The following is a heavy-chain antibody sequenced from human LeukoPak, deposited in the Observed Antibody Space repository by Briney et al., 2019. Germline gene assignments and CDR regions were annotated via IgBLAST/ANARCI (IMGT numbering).Heavy chain of an antibody. J-gene: IGHJ4*02. D-gene: IGHD3-22*01. V-gene: IGHV4-59*01. CDR1: GDSMSGYY. CDR3: ARLRLFPDYFDY. Sequence: SETLSLTCTVYGDSMSGYYWSWIRQPPGKGLEWIGSISYSGSTNYNPSLKSRVTISVVTSKNQFSLKLSSVTAADTAVYYCARLRLFPDYFDYWGQGTLVTVSS. CDR2: ISYSGST.